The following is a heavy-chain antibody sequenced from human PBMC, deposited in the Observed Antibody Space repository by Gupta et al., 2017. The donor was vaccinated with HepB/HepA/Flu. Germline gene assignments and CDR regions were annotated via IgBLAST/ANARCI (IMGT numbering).Heavy chain of an antibody. CDR2: ISGVGDKT. Sequence: EVQLLESGGGLVQPGGSLRLSCAASGFSFNDYAMIWVRQAPGKGLEWVSAISGVGDKTFYTYSVRGRFTISRDNTKNTLYLQMHSLRAEDTALYYCAKVGTYCSGGTCYSPFDSWGQGTLVTVSS. V-gene: IGHV3-23*01. CDR1: GFSFNDYA. CDR3: AKVGTYCSGGTCYSPFDS. D-gene: IGHD2-15*01. J-gene: IGHJ4*02.